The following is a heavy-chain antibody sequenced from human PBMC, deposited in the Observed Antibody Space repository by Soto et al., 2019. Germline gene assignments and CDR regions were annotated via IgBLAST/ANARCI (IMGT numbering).Heavy chain of an antibody. V-gene: IGHV1-3*04. CDR1: GYTFSSYA. D-gene: IGHD2-2*02. CDR3: ARAGADCSTARCYMIYY. CDR2: INTGNGNT. J-gene: IGHJ4*02. Sequence: GASVKVSCKASGYTFSSYAMHWVRQAPGQRPEWMGWINTGNGNTKYSEKFQGRATITRDTSASTAYMELSSLGSDDTTVYYCARAGADCSTARCYMIYYWGQGTQVTVSS.